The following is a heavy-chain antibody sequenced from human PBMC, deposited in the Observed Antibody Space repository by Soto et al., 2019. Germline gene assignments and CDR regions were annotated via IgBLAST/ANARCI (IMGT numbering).Heavy chain of an antibody. J-gene: IGHJ5*02. Sequence: SETLSLTCTVSGGSISSSSYYWGWIRQPPGKGLEWIGSIYYSGSTYYNPSLKSRLTISVDTSKNQFSLKLSSVTAADTAVYYCARDRPSGWYRGWFDPWGQGTLVTVSS. CDR3: ARDRPSGWYRGWFDP. CDR2: IYYSGST. CDR1: GGSISSSSYY. D-gene: IGHD6-19*01. V-gene: IGHV4-39*07.